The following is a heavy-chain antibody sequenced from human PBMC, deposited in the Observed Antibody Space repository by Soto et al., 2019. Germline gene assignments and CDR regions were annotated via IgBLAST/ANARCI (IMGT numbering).Heavy chain of an antibody. Sequence: GSLRLSCAASGFTLSDYYMSWIRQAPGKGLEWVSYISSSGSTIYYADSVKGRFTISRDNAKNSLYLQMNSLRAEDTAVYYCARHHYDFWSGYFFDYWGQGTLVTVSS. J-gene: IGHJ4*02. D-gene: IGHD3-3*01. CDR3: ARHHYDFWSGYFFDY. CDR1: GFTLSDYY. V-gene: IGHV3-11*01. CDR2: ISSSGSTI.